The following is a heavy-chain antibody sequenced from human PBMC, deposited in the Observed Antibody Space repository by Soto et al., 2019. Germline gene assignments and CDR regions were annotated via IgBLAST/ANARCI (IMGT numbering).Heavy chain of an antibody. V-gene: IGHV1-69*01. CDR2: IVPMFDTT. D-gene: IGHD1-26*01. CDR1: GGSFSNYG. Sequence: QVQLVQSGAEVRYPGSSVKVSCRASGGSFSNYGISWVRQAPGQGLEWMGGIVPMFDTTSYAQKFQDRVTITADDSTDTAYMEMSRLKSEDPAVYYCSRGKWELLLNRPDTVDIWGQGTSVNISS. CDR3: SRGKWELLLNRPDTVDI. J-gene: IGHJ3*02.